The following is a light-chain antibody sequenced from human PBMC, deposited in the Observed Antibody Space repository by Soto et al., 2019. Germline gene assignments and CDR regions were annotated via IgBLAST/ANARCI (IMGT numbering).Light chain of an antibody. CDR3: QQLNTDPLT. V-gene: IGKV1-9*01. J-gene: IGKJ4*01. CDR1: QGISRY. Sequence: IQLTQSPSSLSASVGDSVTITCRASQGISRYLAWYQQKPGRAPKLLISAASTLQSGVPSRFSGSGSGTVFTLSTRSLQPEVFATYYCQQLNTDPLTFGGGTTVEVK. CDR2: AAS.